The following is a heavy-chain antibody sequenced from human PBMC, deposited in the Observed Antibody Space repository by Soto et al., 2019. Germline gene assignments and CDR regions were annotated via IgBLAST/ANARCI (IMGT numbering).Heavy chain of an antibody. CDR2: IYYSGST. J-gene: IGHJ4*02. CDR3: ARGSYYYDSSGYYIDY. CDR1: GGSISSSSYY. Sequence: ETLSLTGPVSGGSISSSSYYGGWIRQPPGKGLEWIGSIYYSGSTYYNPSLKSRVTISVDTSKNQFSLKLSSVTAADTAVYYCARGSYYYDSSGYYIDYWGQGTLVTVSS. V-gene: IGHV4-39*01. D-gene: IGHD3-22*01.